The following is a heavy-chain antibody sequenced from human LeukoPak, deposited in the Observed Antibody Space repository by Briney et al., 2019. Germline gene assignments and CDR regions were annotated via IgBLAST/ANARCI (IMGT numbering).Heavy chain of an antibody. Sequence: GGSLRLSCAASGFTFSSYAMSWVRQAPGKGLGWVSAISGSGGSTYYADSVKGRFTISRDNSKNTLYLQMNSLRAEDTAVYYCAKDSSSGWYEPRLDYWGQGTLVTVSS. D-gene: IGHD6-19*01. V-gene: IGHV3-23*01. CDR3: AKDSSSGWYEPRLDY. J-gene: IGHJ4*02. CDR2: ISGSGGST. CDR1: GFTFSSYA.